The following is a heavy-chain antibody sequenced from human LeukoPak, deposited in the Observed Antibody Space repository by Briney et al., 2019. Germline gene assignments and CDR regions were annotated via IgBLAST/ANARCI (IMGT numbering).Heavy chain of an antibody. D-gene: IGHD6-13*01. CDR1: GFTFSTYW. Sequence: GGSLRLSCAVSGFTFSTYWMHWVRQVPGKGLVWVSRINSDGSITSYADAVKGRFTISRDNAKNTLYLQVNSLRPEDTAVYYCAKEQRSSSWYGKFWYYYYYMDVWGKGTTVTVSS. V-gene: IGHV3-74*01. CDR2: INSDGSIT. CDR3: AKEQRSSSWYGKFWYYYYYMDV. J-gene: IGHJ6*03.